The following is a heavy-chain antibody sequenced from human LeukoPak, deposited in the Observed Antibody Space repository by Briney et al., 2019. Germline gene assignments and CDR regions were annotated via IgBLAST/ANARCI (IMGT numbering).Heavy chain of an antibody. Sequence: ASVKVSCTASGGTFSSYAISWVRQAPGQGLEWMGGIIPIFGTANYAQKFQGRVTITADESTSTAYMELSSLRSEDTAVYYCARDLRRYCTNGVCTIGYWGQGTLVTVSS. CDR3: ARDLRRYCTNGVCTIGY. CDR2: IIPIFGTA. V-gene: IGHV1-69*01. CDR1: GGTFSSYA. D-gene: IGHD2-8*01. J-gene: IGHJ4*02.